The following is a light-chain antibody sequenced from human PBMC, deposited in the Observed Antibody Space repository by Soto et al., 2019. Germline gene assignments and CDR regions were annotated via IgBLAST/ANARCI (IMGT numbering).Light chain of an antibody. CDR3: QEYGGTQRT. V-gene: IGKV3-20*01. J-gene: IGKJ1*01. CDR1: QSVSSIY. CDR2: GTS. Sequence: EIVLTQSPGTLSLSRGERATLSCRASQSVSSIYLAWYQQKPGQAPRLLIYGTSSTATGIPDRFSGSGSGTDFTLTISILEPEDFAVDYGQEYGGTQRTFGQGTKVEIE.